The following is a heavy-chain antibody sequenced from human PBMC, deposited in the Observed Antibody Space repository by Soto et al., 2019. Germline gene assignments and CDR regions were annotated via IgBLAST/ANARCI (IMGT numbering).Heavy chain of an antibody. CDR1: GGTFSSYA. CDR3: ARGFRGYSYGRLDY. CDR2: IIPIFGTA. V-gene: IGHV1-69*13. Sequence: GASVKVSCKASGGTFSSYAISWVRQAPGQGLEWMGGIIPIFGTANYAQKFQGRVTITADESTSTAYMELSSLRSEDTAVYYCARGFRGYSYGRLDYWGQGTLVTVSS. J-gene: IGHJ4*02. D-gene: IGHD5-18*01.